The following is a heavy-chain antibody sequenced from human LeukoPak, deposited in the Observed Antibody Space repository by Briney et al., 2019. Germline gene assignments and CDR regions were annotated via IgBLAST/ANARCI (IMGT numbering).Heavy chain of an antibody. D-gene: IGHD5-24*01. CDR3: ARDRLNWHAFDI. Sequence: PSETLSLTCTVSGGSVSSSSYYWGWIRQPPGKGLEWIGSIYYSGSTYYNPSLKSRVTISVDTSKNQFSLKLSSVTAADTAVYYCARDRLNWHAFDIWGQGTMVTVSS. CDR1: GGSVSSSSYY. V-gene: IGHV4-39*02. CDR2: IYYSGST. J-gene: IGHJ3*02.